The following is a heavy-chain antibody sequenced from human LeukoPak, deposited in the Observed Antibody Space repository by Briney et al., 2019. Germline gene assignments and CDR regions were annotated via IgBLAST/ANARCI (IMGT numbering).Heavy chain of an antibody. V-gene: IGHV3-23*01. Sequence: GGSLRLSCAASGFTFSSYAMSWVRQAPGKGLEWVSGVSASGGSTYYADSVKGRFTISRDNAKNSLYLQMNSLRAEDTAVYYCARDSETPLVWFGELERAYIDYWGQGTLVTVSS. D-gene: IGHD3-10*01. CDR3: ARDSETPLVWFGELERAYIDY. CDR1: GFTFSSYA. J-gene: IGHJ4*02. CDR2: VSASGGST.